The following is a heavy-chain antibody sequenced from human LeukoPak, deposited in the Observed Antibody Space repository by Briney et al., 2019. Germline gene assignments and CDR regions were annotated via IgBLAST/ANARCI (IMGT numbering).Heavy chain of an antibody. J-gene: IGHJ5*02. Sequence: GRSLRLSCAASGFTFDDYAMPWVRQAPGKGLEWVSGISWNSGSIGYADSVKGRFTISRDNAKNSLYLQMNSLRAEDTALYYCAKDRVGAYDFWSGYPTYNWFDPWGQGTLVTVSS. CDR1: GFTFDDYA. V-gene: IGHV3-9*01. CDR3: AKDRVGAYDFWSGYPTYNWFDP. CDR2: ISWNSGSI. D-gene: IGHD3-3*01.